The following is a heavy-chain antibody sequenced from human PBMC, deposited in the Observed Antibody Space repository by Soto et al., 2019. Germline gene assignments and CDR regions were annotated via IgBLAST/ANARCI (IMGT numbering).Heavy chain of an antibody. V-gene: IGHV1-69*05. D-gene: IGHD2-15*01. CDR3: VRDERDSCRGGNCFYFDL. Sequence: SVKVSCKASGGTFSSYAISWVRQAPGQGPEWMGGIIPIFGTANYAQKFQGRVTITTDTSTSTAYMELRSLTSDDTAVYYCVRDERDSCRGGNCFYFDLWGQGTLVTVSS. CDR1: GGTFSSYA. J-gene: IGHJ4*02. CDR2: IIPIFGTA.